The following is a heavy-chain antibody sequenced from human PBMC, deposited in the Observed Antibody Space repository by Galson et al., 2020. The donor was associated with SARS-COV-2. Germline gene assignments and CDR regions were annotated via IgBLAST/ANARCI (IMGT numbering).Heavy chain of an antibody. V-gene: IGHV4-38-2*02. CDR3: ASHCIVGSCLSGYNWFDP. D-gene: IGHD2-15*01. CDR2: IYNSGST. Sequence: SETLSLTCTVSGYSITRDYYWGWIRQSPGKGLAWIGSIYNSGSTYYKPPLTSPLTISLDTSKRQFSLKLSSVTAADTAVYYCASHCIVGSCLSGYNWFDPWGQGTLVTVCS. J-gene: IGHJ5*02. CDR1: GYSITRDYY.